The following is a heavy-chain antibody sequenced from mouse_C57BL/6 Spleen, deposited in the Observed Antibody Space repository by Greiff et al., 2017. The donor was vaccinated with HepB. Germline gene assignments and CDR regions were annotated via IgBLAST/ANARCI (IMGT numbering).Heavy chain of an antibody. CDR1: GYTFTSYG. CDR2: IYPRSGNT. D-gene: IGHD4-1*01. CDR3: ARSGNWDGAY. J-gene: IGHJ3*01. Sequence: QVQLQQSGAELARPGASVKLSCKASGYTFTSYGISWVKQRTGQGLEWIGEIYPRSGNTYYNEKFKGKATLTADKSSSTAYMELRSLTSEDSAVYFCARSGNWDGAYWGQGTLVTVSA. V-gene: IGHV1-81*01.